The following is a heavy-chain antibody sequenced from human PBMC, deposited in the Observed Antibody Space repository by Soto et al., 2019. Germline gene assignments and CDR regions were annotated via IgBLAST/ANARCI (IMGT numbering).Heavy chain of an antibody. V-gene: IGHV1-18*01. D-gene: IGHD3-3*01. CDR1: GNTFTNFG. CDR3: ARGQIQSDFDY. J-gene: IGHJ4*02. CDR2: ITAYNDNT. Sequence: ASVKVSCKASGNTFTNFGVTWVRQAPGQGLEWMGWITAYNDNTNYAQKVQGRAILTIDTSTTTGYMELRSLRSDDTAVYYCARGQIQSDFDYWGQGTLVTVSS.